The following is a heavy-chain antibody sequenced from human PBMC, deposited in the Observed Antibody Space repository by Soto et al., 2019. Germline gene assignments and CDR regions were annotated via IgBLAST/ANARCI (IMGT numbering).Heavy chain of an antibody. J-gene: IGHJ1*01. CDR3: ARESEQWLNNRAEYFQH. D-gene: IGHD6-19*01. V-gene: IGHV3-30-3*01. Sequence: QVQLVESGGGVVQPGRSLRLSCAASGFTFSSYAMHWGRQAPGKGLEWVAVISYDGSNKYYADSVKGRFTISRDNSKNTLYVQMNSLRAEDTAVYYCARESEQWLNNRAEYFQHWGQGTLVTVSS. CDR2: ISYDGSNK. CDR1: GFTFSSYA.